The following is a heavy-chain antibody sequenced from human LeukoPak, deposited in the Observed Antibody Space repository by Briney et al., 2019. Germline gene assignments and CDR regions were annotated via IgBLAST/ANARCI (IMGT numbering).Heavy chain of an antibody. Sequence: PSETLSLTCTVSSYSISSGYYWGWIRQPPGKGLEWIGIIYHSGNTYYNPSLKSRVTILVDTSKNQFSLKLSSVTAADTAVYFCARGEPNHFDYWGQGTPVTVSS. CDR1: SYSISSGYY. CDR3: ARGEPNHFDY. D-gene: IGHD1-26*01. J-gene: IGHJ4*02. CDR2: IYHSGNT. V-gene: IGHV4-38-2*02.